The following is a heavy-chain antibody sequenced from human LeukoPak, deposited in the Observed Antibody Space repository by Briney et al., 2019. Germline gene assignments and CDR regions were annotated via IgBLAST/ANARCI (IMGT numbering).Heavy chain of an antibody. J-gene: IGHJ5*02. CDR3: ARDLSTIAVADPAGFDP. CDR1: GGSIIYTSYY. CDR2: IYYSGST. V-gene: IGHV4-39*07. Sequence: SETLSLTCTVSGGSIIYTSYYWGWIRQPPGKGLEWIGNIYYSGSTNYNPSLKSRVTISVDTSKNQFSLKLSSVTAADTAVYYCARDLSTIAVADPAGFDPWGQGTLVTVSS. D-gene: IGHD6-19*01.